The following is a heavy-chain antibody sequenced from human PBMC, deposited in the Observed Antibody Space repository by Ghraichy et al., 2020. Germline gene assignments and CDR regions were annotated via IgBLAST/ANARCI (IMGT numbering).Heavy chain of an antibody. Sequence: GGSLRLSCAASGSTFSSYSMSWVRQAPGKGLEWVSSITGSSSYIYYADSVKGRFTISRDNAKNSLYLQMNSLRAEDTAVYYCAREPRKALQIKYGMDVWGQGTTVTVSS. CDR3: AREPRKALQIKYGMDV. D-gene: IGHD4-11*01. V-gene: IGHV3-21*01. CDR1: GSTFSSYS. J-gene: IGHJ6*02. CDR2: ITGSSSYI.